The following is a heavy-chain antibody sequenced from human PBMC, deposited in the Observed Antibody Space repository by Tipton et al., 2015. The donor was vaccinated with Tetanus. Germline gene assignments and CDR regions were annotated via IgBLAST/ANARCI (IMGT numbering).Heavy chain of an antibody. CDR3: ARDSNFYSYSYKGMDV. Sequence: TLSLTCAVSGGSFSGFYWSWIRQPPGKGLEWIGEINPSGGASYNPSLKSRVTISVDTSKNQFSLKLRSVTAADTAVYYCARDSNFYSYSYKGMDVWGQGTTVTVSS. CDR1: GGSFSGFY. D-gene: IGHD4-11*01. V-gene: IGHV4-34*01. CDR2: INPSGGA. J-gene: IGHJ6*02.